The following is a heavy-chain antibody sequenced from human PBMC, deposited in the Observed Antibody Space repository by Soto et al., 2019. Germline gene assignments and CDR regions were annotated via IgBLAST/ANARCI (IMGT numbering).Heavy chain of an antibody. Sequence: SLRLSCAASGFTFSSYGMHWVRQAPGKGLEWGAVILYDGIDKYXXDSVKGRXXISRDDSKIRXDLRLXRVRAEDTAVYYCASSGSTGLWYFDYWGQGX. D-gene: IGHD6-19*01. V-gene: IGHV3-33*01. J-gene: IGHJ4*02. CDR3: ASSGSTGLWYFDY. CDR1: GFTFSSYG. CDR2: ILYDGIDK.